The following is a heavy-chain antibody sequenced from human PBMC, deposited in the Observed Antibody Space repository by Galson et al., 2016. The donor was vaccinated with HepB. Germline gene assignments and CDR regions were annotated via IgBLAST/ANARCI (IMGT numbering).Heavy chain of an antibody. CDR3: AGDETFGGVISYYYGMDV. CDR1: EFTFSSYW. CDR2: INSDGSST. V-gene: IGHV3-74*01. J-gene: IGHJ6*02. Sequence: SLRLSCAASEFTFSSYWMHWVRQAPGKGLVWVSRINSDGSSTNYADSVKGRFTISRENAKNTLYLQMNSLRAEDTAVYYCAGDETFGGVISYYYGMDVWGQGTTVTVSS. D-gene: IGHD3-3*01.